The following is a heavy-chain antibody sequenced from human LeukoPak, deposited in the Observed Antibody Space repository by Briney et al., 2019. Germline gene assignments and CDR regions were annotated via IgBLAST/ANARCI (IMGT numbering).Heavy chain of an antibody. CDR2: ISGSGGST. CDR1: GFTFSSYG. CDR3: AELGITMIGGV. D-gene: IGHD3-10*02. Sequence: PGGSLRLSCAASGFTFSSYGISWVRQAPGKGLEWVSAISGSGGSTYYADSVKGRFTIPRDNSKNTLYLQMDSLTAEDTAVYYCAELGITMIGGVWGKGTTVTISS. J-gene: IGHJ6*04. V-gene: IGHV3-23*01.